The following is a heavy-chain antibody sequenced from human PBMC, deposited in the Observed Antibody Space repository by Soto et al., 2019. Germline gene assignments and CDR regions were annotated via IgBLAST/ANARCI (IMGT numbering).Heavy chain of an antibody. CDR1: GFTFDEYA. V-gene: IGHV3-9*01. CDR3: AKGGPDAFCGGGRCYFDS. Sequence: EVQLVESGGGLVQPGRSLRVSCAASGFTFDEYAMHWVRRVPGKGLEWVSSMSWKGNIIGYAGSVKGRFTISRDNAKNSLYLQMNSLRPEDTALYFCAKGGPDAFCGGGRCYFDSWGQGTLVTVSS. J-gene: IGHJ4*02. CDR2: MSWKGNII. D-gene: IGHD2-15*01.